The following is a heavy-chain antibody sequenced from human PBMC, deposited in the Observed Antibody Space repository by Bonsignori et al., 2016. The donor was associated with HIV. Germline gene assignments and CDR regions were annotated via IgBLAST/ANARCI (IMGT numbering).Heavy chain of an antibody. CDR3: VRDVGGWIEEAGVWSDVLDI. V-gene: IGHV3-7*03. Sequence: GESLKISCAAPGFTLSGYWMTWVRQSPGKGLEWVANINMDGSQKNYMDSVRGRFTVSTDSAKSSVFLQMNNLRGEDTAVYYCVRDVGGWIEEAGVWSDVLDIWGQGTMVTVSS. CDR1: GFTLSGYW. J-gene: IGHJ3*02. CDR2: INMDGSQK. D-gene: IGHD6-19*01.